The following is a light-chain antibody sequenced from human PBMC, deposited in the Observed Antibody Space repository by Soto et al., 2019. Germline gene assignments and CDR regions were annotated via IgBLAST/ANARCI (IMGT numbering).Light chain of an antibody. V-gene: IGKV1-5*03. CDR2: KAS. CDR3: QHYNSYSEA. J-gene: IGKJ1*01. CDR1: QTISSW. Sequence: DIEMTQSPSTLSGSVGDRVTITCRASQTISSWLAWYQQKPGKAPKLLSYKASTLKSGVPSRFSGSGSGTEFTLTISSLQPDDFATYYCQHYNSYSEAFGQGPNVDIK.